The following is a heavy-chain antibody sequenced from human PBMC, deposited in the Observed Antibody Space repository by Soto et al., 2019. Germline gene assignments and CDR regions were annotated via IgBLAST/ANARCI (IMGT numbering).Heavy chain of an antibody. CDR3: AKSDDFWSGYYIYGMDV. D-gene: IGHD3-3*01. Sequence: GGSLRLSCAASGFTFSSYGMHWVRQAPGKGLEWVAVISYDGSNKYYADSVKGRFTISRDNSKNTLYLQMNSLRAEDTAVYYCAKSDDFWSGYYIYGMDVWGQGTTVTVSS. J-gene: IGHJ6*02. CDR1: GFTFSSYG. CDR2: ISYDGSNK. V-gene: IGHV3-30*18.